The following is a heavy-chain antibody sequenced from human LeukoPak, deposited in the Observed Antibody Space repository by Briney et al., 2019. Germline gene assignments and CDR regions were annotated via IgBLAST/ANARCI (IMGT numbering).Heavy chain of an antibody. J-gene: IGHJ5*02. V-gene: IGHV4-59*10. CDR1: GGSFSGYY. CDR2: IYTSGTT. Sequence: KPSETLSLTCAVYGGSFSGYYWSWIRQPAGKRLEWIGRIYTSGTTNYNPSLKSRVTMSVDTSKNQFSLRLSSVTAADTAMYYCAATTIGWFDPWGQGTLVTVSS. D-gene: IGHD1-26*01. CDR3: AATTIGWFDP.